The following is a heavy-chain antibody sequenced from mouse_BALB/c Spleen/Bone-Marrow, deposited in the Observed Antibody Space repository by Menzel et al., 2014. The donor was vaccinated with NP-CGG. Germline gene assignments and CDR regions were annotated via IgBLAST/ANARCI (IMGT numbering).Heavy chain of an antibody. V-gene: IGHV14-3*02. CDR1: GFNIKDTY. J-gene: IGHJ2*01. CDR3: ALLYGNYDY. D-gene: IGHD2-10*02. CDR2: IEPAEGKT. Sequence: VQLKQSGAELVKPGASVKLSCTASGFNIKDTYMHWVKQRPEQGLEWIGRIEPAEGKTKYDPKYQSKATITADTYPNTAYLQLSSMTSEDTAVYCCALLYGNYDYWGQGTTLTVSS.